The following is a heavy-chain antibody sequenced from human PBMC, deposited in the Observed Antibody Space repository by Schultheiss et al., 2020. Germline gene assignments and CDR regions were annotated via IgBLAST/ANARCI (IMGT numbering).Heavy chain of an antibody. Sequence: ASVKVSCKASGYTFTGYYMHWVRQAPGQGLEWMGWINPNSGGTNYAQKFQGRVTMTRDTSISTAYMELSRLRSDDTAVYYCARVLWWAAYHDYWGQGTLVNVSS. CDR1: GYTFTGYY. V-gene: IGHV1-2*02. CDR3: ARVLWWAAYHDY. J-gene: IGHJ4*02. D-gene: IGHD2-21*01. CDR2: INPNSGGT.